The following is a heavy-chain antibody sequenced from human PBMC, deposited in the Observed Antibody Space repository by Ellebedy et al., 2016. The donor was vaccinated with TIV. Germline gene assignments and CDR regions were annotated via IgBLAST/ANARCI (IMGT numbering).Heavy chain of an antibody. CDR1: DDSVSSDNY. D-gene: IGHD2-8*01. CDR3: ARDYGTSGSYYYYYGMDV. Sequence: SETLSLTXTVFDDSVSSDNYWGWFRQSPGKGLEWIGSIYHSGSTHYNPSLKSRVTISVDTSKNQFSPKLNSVTAADTAVYYCARDYGTSGSYYYYYGMDVWGQGTTVTVS. V-gene: IGHV4-38-2*02. CDR2: IYHSGST. J-gene: IGHJ6*02.